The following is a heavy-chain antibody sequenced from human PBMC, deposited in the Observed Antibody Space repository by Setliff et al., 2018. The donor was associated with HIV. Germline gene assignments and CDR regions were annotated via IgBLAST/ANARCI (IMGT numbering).Heavy chain of an antibody. CDR1: GYTFTDFW. CDR2: IDPDKGDT. D-gene: IGHD3-3*01. J-gene: IGHJ4*02. Sequence: ASVKVSCKISGYTFTDFWIHWVRQAPGQGLESMGWIDPDKGDTGYAHNFQGRVIMTRDTSTSTVYMELHWLTSDDTAVYYCAGGGPLRFLEWLLSFFDYWGQGTLVTVSS. V-gene: IGHV1-2*02. CDR3: AGGGPLRFLEWLLSFFDY.